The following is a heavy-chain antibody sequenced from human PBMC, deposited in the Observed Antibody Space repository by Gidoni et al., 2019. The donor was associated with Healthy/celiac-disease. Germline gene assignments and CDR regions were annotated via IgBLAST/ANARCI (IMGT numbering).Heavy chain of an antibody. CDR1: GFTFSSYG. J-gene: IGHJ3*02. V-gene: IGHV3-33*01. CDR3: AREGGAFDI. Sequence: QVQLVESGGGVVQPGRSLRLSCAASGFTFSSYGMHWVRQAPGKGLGWVAVIWYDGSNKYYADSVKGRFTISRDNSKNTLYLQMNSLRAEDTAVYYCAREGGAFDIWGQGTMVTVSS. CDR2: IWYDGSNK. D-gene: IGHD3-16*01.